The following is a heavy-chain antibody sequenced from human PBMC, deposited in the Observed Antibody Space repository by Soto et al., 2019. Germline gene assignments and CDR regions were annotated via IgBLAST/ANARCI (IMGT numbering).Heavy chain of an antibody. CDR2: ISASGDTT. CDR3: ADPVPAASHYDNYDMDV. V-gene: IGHV3-23*01. J-gene: IGHJ6*02. Sequence: PGGSMKLSSAASGFTLTWYSMSWFRQAPEKGLEWVSHISASGDTTYYAGSVKGRFTISRDNSKNTLYLQMNSLRADDTALYYCADPVPAASHYDNYDMDVWGQGTTVTVSS. D-gene: IGHD2-2*01. CDR1: GFTLTWYS.